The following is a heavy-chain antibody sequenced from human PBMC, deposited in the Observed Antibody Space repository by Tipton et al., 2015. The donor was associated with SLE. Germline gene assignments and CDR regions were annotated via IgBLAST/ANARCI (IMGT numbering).Heavy chain of an antibody. J-gene: IGHJ6*02. CDR2: IYYSGST. Sequence: TLSLTCTVSGGSISSYYWSWIRQPPGKGLEWIGYIYYSGSTNYNPSLKSRVTISVDTSKNQFSLKLSSVTAADTAVYYCARGDYDSSGLYYYYFGMDVWGQVPTVNVFS. D-gene: IGHD3-22*01. V-gene: IGHV4-59*01. CDR3: ARGDYDSSGLYYYYFGMDV. CDR1: GGSISSYY.